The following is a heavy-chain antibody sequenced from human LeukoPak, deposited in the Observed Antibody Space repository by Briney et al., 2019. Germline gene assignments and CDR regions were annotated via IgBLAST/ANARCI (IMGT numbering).Heavy chain of an antibody. J-gene: IGHJ4*02. CDR1: GYTFTGYY. Sequence: SVKVSCKASGYTFTGYYMHWVRQAPGQGLEWMGWINPNSGGTNYAQKFQGRVTMTRDTSISTAYMELSRLRSDDTAVYYCARDSRTLLGVSILDYWGQGTLVTVSS. D-gene: IGHD2-15*01. CDR3: ARDSRTLLGVSILDY. V-gene: IGHV1-2*02. CDR2: INPNSGGT.